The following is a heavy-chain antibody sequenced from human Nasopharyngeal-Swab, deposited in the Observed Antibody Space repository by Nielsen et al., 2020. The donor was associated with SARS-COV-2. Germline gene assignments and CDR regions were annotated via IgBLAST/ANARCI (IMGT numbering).Heavy chain of an antibody. J-gene: IGHJ4*02. D-gene: IGHD2-15*01. CDR3: ARVAAVGYCSGGSCYHLDY. V-gene: IGHV3-48*02. CDR1: GFAFIDYS. Sequence: GESLKISCAASGFAFIDYSMDWVRQAPGKGLEWVSYITSSSSTRYYADSVKGRFTVSRDNAKNSLYLQMSSLRDEDTAVYYCARVAAVGYCSGGSCYHLDYWGQGTLVTVSS. CDR2: ITSSSSTR.